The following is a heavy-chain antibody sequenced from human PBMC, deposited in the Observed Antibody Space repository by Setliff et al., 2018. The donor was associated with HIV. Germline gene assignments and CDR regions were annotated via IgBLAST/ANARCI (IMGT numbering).Heavy chain of an antibody. V-gene: IGHV4-34*01. CDR2: INHSGST. Sequence: PSETLSLTCAVYGGSFSGYYWSWIRQPPGKGLEWIGEINHSGSTNYNPSLKSRVTISVDTSKNQFSLKLSSVTAADTAVYYCARTPGWELRVFDYWGQGTLVTVSS. D-gene: IGHD1-26*01. J-gene: IGHJ4*02. CDR3: ARTPGWELRVFDY. CDR1: GGSFSGYY.